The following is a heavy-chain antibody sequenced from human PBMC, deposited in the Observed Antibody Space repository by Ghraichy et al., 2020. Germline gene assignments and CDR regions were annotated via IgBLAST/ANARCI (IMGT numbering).Heavy chain of an antibody. Sequence: ASVKVSCKASGYTFTDYYIHWVRQAPGERLEWMGWMNTNSGGTEYSQKFQGRVTITRDTSISTAYLELSSLSSDDTAIYYCAKGGIPARNWFDRWGQGTLVTVSS. CDR1: GYTFTDYY. D-gene: IGHD6-6*01. V-gene: IGHV1-2*02. J-gene: IGHJ5*02. CDR3: AKGGIPARNWFDR. CDR2: MNTNSGGT.